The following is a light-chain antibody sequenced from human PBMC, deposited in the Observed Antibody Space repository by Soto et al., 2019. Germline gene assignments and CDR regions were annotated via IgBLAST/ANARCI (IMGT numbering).Light chain of an antibody. CDR1: QSITSY. V-gene: IGKV1-39*01. J-gene: IGKJ3*01. Sequence: DIQMTQSPSSLSASVGDRVTITCRASQSITSYLNWYQQKPGKAPKLLIYTASTLQSGVPSRFSGSGSGTDFTLTISSLQPEDFATYYCQQSYSTPFTFCPGTKV. CDR2: TAS. CDR3: QQSYSTPFT.